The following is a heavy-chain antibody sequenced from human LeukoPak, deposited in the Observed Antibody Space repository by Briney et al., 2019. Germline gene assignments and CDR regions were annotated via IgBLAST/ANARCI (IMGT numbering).Heavy chain of an antibody. CDR1: GYTFTSYG. V-gene: IGHV1-18*01. CDR3: ARDLRIYCSSTSCYTSHY. D-gene: IGHD2-2*02. Sequence: ASVKVSCXASGYTFTSYGISWVRQAPGQGLEWMGWISAYNGNTNYAQKLQGRVTMTTDTSTSTAYMELRSLRSDDTAVYYCARDLRIYCSSTSCYTSHYWGQGTLVTVSS. CDR2: ISAYNGNT. J-gene: IGHJ4*02.